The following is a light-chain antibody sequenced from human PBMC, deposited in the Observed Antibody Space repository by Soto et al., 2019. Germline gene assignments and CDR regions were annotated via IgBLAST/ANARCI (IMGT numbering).Light chain of an antibody. V-gene: IGLV2-14*01. CDR1: SSDVGGYNF. CDR2: EVS. J-gene: IGLJ2*01. Sequence: QSALTQPASVSGSPGQSITISCTGTSSDVGGYNFVSWYQQHPGKAPKLMIYEVSNRPSGVSYRFSGSKSGNTASLTISGLQAEDEADYYCSSYPSSVTLVFGGGTKLTVL. CDR3: SSYPSSVTLV.